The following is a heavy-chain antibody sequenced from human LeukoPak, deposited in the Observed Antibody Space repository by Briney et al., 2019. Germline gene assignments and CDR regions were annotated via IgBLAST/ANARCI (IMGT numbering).Heavy chain of an antibody. V-gene: IGHV3-49*04. CDR2: IRSKAYGGTT. CDR1: GFTFGDYA. D-gene: IGHD2-2*01. CDR3: TRDLCSSTSCYAPFDY. Sequence: GGSLRLSCTASGFTFGDYAMSWVRQAPGKGLEWVAFIRSKAYGGTTEYAASVKGRFTISRDDSKSIAYLQMNSLKTEDTAVYYCTRDLCSSTSCYAPFDYWCQGTLVTVSS. J-gene: IGHJ4*02.